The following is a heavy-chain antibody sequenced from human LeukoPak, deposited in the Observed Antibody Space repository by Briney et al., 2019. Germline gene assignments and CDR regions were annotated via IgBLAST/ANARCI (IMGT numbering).Heavy chain of an antibody. D-gene: IGHD5-12*01. Sequence: ASVKVSCKASGYSFTRYGISWVRQAPGQGLEWMGWISGYNGNTNYAQKFLGRVSMTADTSTSTAYMELRSLTSDDTAVYYCARSGRGTYYYLDLWGLGTLVTVSS. V-gene: IGHV1-18*01. J-gene: IGHJ4*02. CDR1: GYSFTRYG. CDR2: ISGYNGNT. CDR3: ARSGRGTYYYLDL.